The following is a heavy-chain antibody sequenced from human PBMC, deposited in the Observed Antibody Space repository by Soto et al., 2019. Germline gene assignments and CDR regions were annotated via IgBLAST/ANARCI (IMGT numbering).Heavy chain of an antibody. V-gene: IGHV1-2*02. J-gene: IGHJ4*02. Sequence: ASVMFSFKASQYTFTNFYLHWVRQAPGQRPECIGWINNGGGTIYAQKFQGRLTMTRDTSITTDYMELSRLSSDDTAFYYCATSSHWSPLSDYPSQRTLVTVFS. D-gene: IGHD6-19*01. CDR2: INNGGGT. CDR1: QYTFTNFY. CDR3: ATSSHWSPLSDY.